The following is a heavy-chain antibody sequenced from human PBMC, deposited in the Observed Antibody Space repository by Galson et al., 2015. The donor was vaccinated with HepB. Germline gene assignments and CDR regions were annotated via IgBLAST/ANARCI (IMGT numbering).Heavy chain of an antibody. CDR3: AKDGTGHYYDSSGYYSINKFDY. J-gene: IGHJ4*02. Sequence: SLRLSCAASGFTFSSYGMHWVRQAPGKGLEWVAFIRYDGSNKYYADSVKGRFTISRDNSKNTLYLQMNSLRAEDTAVYYCAKDGTGHYYDSSGYYSINKFDYWGQGTLVTVSS. D-gene: IGHD3-22*01. V-gene: IGHV3-30*02. CDR2: IRYDGSNK. CDR1: GFTFSSYG.